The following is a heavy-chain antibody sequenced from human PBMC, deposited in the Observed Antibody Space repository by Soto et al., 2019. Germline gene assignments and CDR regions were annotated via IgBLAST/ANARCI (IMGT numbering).Heavy chain of an antibody. CDR1: GGSFSGYF. CDR2: IDHSGNI. J-gene: IGHJ4*02. D-gene: IGHD3-16*01. V-gene: IGHV4-34*02. Sequence: VQLEQWGAGLLKPSETLSLTCAVYGGSFSGYFWSWIRQPPGKGPEWIGEIDHSGNINYNPSLKSRATISVDTSKNQFSLKLNSVTAADTAVYYCSRGRDAYKMGNYWGQGTVVTVSS. CDR3: SRGRDAYKMGNY.